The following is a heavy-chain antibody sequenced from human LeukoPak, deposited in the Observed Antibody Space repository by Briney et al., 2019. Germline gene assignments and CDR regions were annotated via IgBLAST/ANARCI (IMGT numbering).Heavy chain of an antibody. D-gene: IGHD3-10*01. Sequence: GGSLRLSCAASGFTFSDFWMTWVRQAPGKGLEWVANIKQDGSEKYYVDSVMGRFTISRNNANNSLFLQMISLRVEDTAVYYCTRAYSYYPYWGQGTLASVSS. J-gene: IGHJ4*02. CDR3: TRAYSYYPY. CDR1: GFTFSDFW. V-gene: IGHV3-7*01. CDR2: IKQDGSEK.